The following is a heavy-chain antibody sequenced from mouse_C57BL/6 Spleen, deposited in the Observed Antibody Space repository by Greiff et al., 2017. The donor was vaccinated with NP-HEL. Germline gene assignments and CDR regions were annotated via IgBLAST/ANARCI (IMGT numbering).Heavy chain of an antibody. CDR3: AIGYSYAVDY. D-gene: IGHD2-3*01. CDR1: GYTFTSYW. CDR2: IDPSDSYT. V-gene: IGHV1-50*01. Sequence: VQLQQPGAELVKPGASVKLSCKASGYTFTSYWMQWVKQRPGQGLEWIGEIDPSDSYTNYNQKFKGKATLTVDTSSSTAYMQLSSLTSEDSAVYYCAIGYSYAVDYWGQGTSVTVSS. J-gene: IGHJ4*01.